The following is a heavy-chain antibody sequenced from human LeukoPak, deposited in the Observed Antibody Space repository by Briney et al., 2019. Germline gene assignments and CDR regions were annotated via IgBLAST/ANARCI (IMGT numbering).Heavy chain of an antibody. CDR3: ARERRSGAFVYYYYYGMDV. D-gene: IGHD3-3*01. CDR1: GYTFTGYY. Sequence: GASVKVSCKASGYTFTGYYMHWVRQASGQGLEWMGWINPNSGGTNYAQKFQGWVTMTRDTSISTAYMELSRLRSDDTAVYYCARERRSGAFVYYYYYGMDVWGQGTTVTVSS. V-gene: IGHV1-2*04. J-gene: IGHJ6*02. CDR2: INPNSGGT.